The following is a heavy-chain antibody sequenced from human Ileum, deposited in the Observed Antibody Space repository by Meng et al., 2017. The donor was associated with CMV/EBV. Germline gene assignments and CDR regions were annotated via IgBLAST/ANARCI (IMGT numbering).Heavy chain of an antibody. D-gene: IGHD2-15*01. Sequence: PLSSRHWWSCVRPPPGKGLEWIGELYHSGSTNYNPSLKSRVTISVDKSKNQFSLKLSSVTAADTAVYYCARGGVVVAATGRKGMDVWGQGTTVTVSS. CDR1: PLSSRHW. V-gene: IGHV4-4*02. CDR2: LYHSGST. J-gene: IGHJ6*02. CDR3: ARGGVVVAATGRKGMDV.